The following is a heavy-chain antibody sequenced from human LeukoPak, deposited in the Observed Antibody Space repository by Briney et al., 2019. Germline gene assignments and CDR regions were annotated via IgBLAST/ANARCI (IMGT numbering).Heavy chain of an antibody. D-gene: IGHD4-17*01. CDR2: INHSGST. J-gene: IGHJ5*02. V-gene: IGHV4-34*01. CDR1: GGSFSGYY. Sequence: SETLSLTCAVYGGSFSGYYWSWIRQPPGKGLEWIGEINHSGSTNYNPSLKSRVTISVDTSKNQFSLKLSSVTAADTAVYYCAREGPLFNGDYVDWFDPWGQGTLVTVSS. CDR3: AREGPLFNGDYVDWFDP.